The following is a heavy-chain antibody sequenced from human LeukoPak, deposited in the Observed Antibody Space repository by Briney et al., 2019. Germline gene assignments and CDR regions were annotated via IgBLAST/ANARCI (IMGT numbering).Heavy chain of an antibody. CDR1: GYTFTSYD. V-gene: IGHV1-8*01. Sequence: ASVKVSCKASGYTFTSYDINWVRQATGQGLEWMGWMIPNSGNTGYAQKFQGRVTMTRNTSISTAYMELSSLRSEDTAVYYCARGHDYGDYLDYWGQGTLVTVSS. CDR3: ARGHDYGDYLDY. J-gene: IGHJ4*02. D-gene: IGHD4-17*01. CDR2: MIPNSGNT.